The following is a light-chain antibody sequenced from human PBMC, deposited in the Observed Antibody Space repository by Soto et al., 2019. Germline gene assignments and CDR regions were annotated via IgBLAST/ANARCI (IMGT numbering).Light chain of an antibody. Sequence: QSALTQPASVSGSPGQSISISCTGTSTDVGGYNYVSWYQQHPGKAPKLMIYGVSNRPSGVSNRFSGSKSGNTASLTISGLQAEDEADYYCSSYTTRSTIMVFGGGTKLTVL. CDR1: STDVGGYNY. CDR2: GVS. J-gene: IGLJ2*01. CDR3: SSYTTRSTIMV. V-gene: IGLV2-14*03.